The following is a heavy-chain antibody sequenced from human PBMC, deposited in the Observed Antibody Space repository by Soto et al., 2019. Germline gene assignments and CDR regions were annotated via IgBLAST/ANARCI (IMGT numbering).Heavy chain of an antibody. CDR2: INAGNGNT. Sequence: VASVKVSCKASGYTFTSYAMHWVRQAPGQRLEWMGWINAGNGNTKYSQKFQGRVTITRDTSASTAYMELSSLRSEDTAVYYCARDKRIFGVVPNPWFDPWGQGTLVTVSS. CDR1: GYTFTSYA. J-gene: IGHJ5*02. CDR3: ARDKRIFGVVPNPWFDP. D-gene: IGHD3-3*01. V-gene: IGHV1-3*01.